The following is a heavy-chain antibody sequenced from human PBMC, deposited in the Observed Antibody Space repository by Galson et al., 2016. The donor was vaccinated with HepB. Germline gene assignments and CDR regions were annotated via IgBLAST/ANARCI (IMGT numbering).Heavy chain of an antibody. V-gene: IGHV1-18*01. J-gene: IGHJ6*02. D-gene: IGHD3-22*01. CDR1: GYTFTSYG. CDR3: ARDRYYDSSGYSPYYYYYGMDV. Sequence: SVKVSCKASGYTFTSYGISWVRQAPGQGLEWMGWISAYNINTNNAQKLQGRVTMTTDTSTSTAYMELRSLRSDDTAVYYCARDRYYDSSGYSPYYYYYGMDVWGQGTTVTVSS. CDR2: ISAYNINT.